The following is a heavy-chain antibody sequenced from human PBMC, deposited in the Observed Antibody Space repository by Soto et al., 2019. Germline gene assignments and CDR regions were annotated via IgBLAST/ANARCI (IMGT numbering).Heavy chain of an antibody. CDR2: ISYDGSNT. CDR3: ARDLEDYYGSEYWVDP. J-gene: IGHJ5*02. Sequence: QVQLVESGGGVVPPGMSLRLSCAASGFTFSSYAMHWVRQAPGKGLEWVAVISYDGSNTYYADSVKARFTISRDNSTNALYVQMNGPRAEDTAVYYCARDLEDYYGSEYWVDPWCQRTLVAVSS. V-gene: IGHV3-30-3*01. CDR1: GFTFSSYA. D-gene: IGHD3-10*01.